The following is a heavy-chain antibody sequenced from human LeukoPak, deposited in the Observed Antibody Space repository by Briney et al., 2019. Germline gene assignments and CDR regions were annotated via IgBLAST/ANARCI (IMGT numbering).Heavy chain of an antibody. CDR3: ARAASYYGSGSRNWFDP. J-gene: IGHJ5*02. D-gene: IGHD3-10*01. CDR2: ISAYNGNT. V-gene: IGHV1-18*01. CDR1: GYTFTSYG. Sequence: ASVKVSCKASGYTFTSYGISWVRQAPGQGLEWMGWISAYNGNTNYAQKLQGRVTMTTDTSTSTAYMELSSLRSEDTAVYYCARAASYYGSGSRNWFDPWGQGTLVTVSS.